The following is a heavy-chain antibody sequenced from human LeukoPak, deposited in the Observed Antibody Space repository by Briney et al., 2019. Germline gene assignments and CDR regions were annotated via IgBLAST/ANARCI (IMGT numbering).Heavy chain of an antibody. CDR3: ARGHIRYYFDY. CDR1: GFTVSNYY. D-gene: IGHD3-3*02. CDR2: VYSGGST. J-gene: IGHJ4*02. V-gene: IGHV3-66*01. Sequence: GGPLRLSCAASGFTVSNYYMNWVRQAPGKGLEWVSVVYSGGSTNYADSVRGRFTISRDNSKNTLYLQMNSLRAEDTAVYYCARGHIRYYFDYWGQGTLVTVSS.